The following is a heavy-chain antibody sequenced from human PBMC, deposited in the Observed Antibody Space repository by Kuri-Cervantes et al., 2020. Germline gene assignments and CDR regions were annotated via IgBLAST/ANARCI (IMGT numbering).Heavy chain of an antibody. CDR2: IIPIYATT. CDR3: AKQGGVDYVSFGFDI. V-gene: IGHV1-69*05. Sequence: SVKVSCKASGGTFSSYSFSWVRQAPGQGLEWMGGIIPIYATTNYAQKFQDRVTITIDESTTTTYMELRSLRSEDTALYYCAKQGGVDYVSFGFDIWGQGTLVTVSS. D-gene: IGHD3-16*01. CDR1: GGTFSSYS. J-gene: IGHJ3*02.